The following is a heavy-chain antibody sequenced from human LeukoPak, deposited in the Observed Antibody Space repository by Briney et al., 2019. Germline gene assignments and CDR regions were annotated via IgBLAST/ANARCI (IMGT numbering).Heavy chain of an antibody. V-gene: IGHV3-74*01. Sequence: GGSLRLSCAASGFAFSNYWMHWVRQPPGKGRVWVSRMSSDGSNTIYADSVKGRFTISRDNAKNMLYLQMNSLRAEDTAVYYCSTASSGLDQWGQGTLVTVSP. CDR1: GFAFSNYW. CDR3: STASSGLDQ. CDR2: MSSDGSNT. D-gene: IGHD6-13*01. J-gene: IGHJ4*02.